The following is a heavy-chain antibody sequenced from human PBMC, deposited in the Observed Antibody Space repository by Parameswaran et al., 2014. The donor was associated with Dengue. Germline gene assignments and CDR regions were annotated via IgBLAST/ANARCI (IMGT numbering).Heavy chain of an antibody. CDR2: INHSGST. Sequence: WIRQPPGKGLEWIGEINHSGSTNYNPSLKSRVTISVDTSKNQFSLKLSSVTAADTAVYYCARGRSTRGNYYYYYYMDVWGKGTTVTVSS. V-gene: IGHV4-34*01. J-gene: IGHJ6*03. CDR3: ARGRSTRGNYYYYYYMDV. D-gene: IGHD3-16*01.